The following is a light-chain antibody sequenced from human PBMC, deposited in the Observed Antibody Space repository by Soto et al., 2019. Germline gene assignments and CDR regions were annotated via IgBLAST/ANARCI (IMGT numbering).Light chain of an antibody. Sequence: QSALTQPASVSGSPGQSITISCTGTSSDVGSYNLVSWYQQHPGKAPKLMIYEVSKRPSGVSNRFSGSKSGNTASLTISGLQAEDEADYYCCSYAGSSTFRHVVFGGGTMLTVL. CDR1: SSDVGSYNL. V-gene: IGLV2-23*02. CDR2: EVS. J-gene: IGLJ2*01. CDR3: CSYAGSSTFRHVV.